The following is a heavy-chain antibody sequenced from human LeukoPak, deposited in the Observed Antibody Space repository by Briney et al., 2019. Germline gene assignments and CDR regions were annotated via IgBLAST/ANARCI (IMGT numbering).Heavy chain of an antibody. CDR2: ISSCSSYI. D-gene: IGHD1-7*01. V-gene: IGHV3-21*01. CDR1: GFTFSSYS. Sequence: KPGGSLRLSCAASGFTFSSYSMNWVRQALGKGLEWVSSISSCSSYIYYADSVKGRFTISRDNAKNSLYLQMNSLRAEDTAVYYCASLGRNGVELSSGYWGQGTLVTVSS. J-gene: IGHJ4*02. CDR3: ASLGRNGVELSSGY.